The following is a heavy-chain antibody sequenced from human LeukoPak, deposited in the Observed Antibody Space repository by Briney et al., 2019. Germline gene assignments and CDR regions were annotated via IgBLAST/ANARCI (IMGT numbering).Heavy chain of an antibody. Sequence: GGSLRLSCTASGFTFSNAGMNWVRQAPGKGLEWVGRIKTKSEGGTTDYAAPAKGRFTISRDDSKNALFLQMDSLKSDDTAMYYCTTEFKELGSFFYFYYMDVWGTGTTVAISS. V-gene: IGHV3-15*01. D-gene: IGHD3-10*01. CDR2: IKTKSEGGTT. J-gene: IGHJ6*03. CDR1: GFTFSNAG. CDR3: TTEFKELGSFFYFYYMDV.